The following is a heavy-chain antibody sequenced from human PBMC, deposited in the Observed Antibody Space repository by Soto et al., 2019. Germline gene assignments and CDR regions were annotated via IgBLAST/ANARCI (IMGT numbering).Heavy chain of an antibody. CDR3: VKDRATIFGVIWKYGMDV. CDR2: INESGGTT. V-gene: IGHV3-23*01. D-gene: IGHD3-3*01. J-gene: IGHJ6*02. CDR1: GFKFRSYG. Sequence: EEQLLESGGGLVEPGGSLRLSCVASGFKFRSYGMAWVRQAPGKGLEWVSDINESGGTTNYADSVRGRFAISRDNSRNTLDLLMNSLRPEDTAVYYCVKDRATIFGVIWKYGMDVWGQGPTVYVSS.